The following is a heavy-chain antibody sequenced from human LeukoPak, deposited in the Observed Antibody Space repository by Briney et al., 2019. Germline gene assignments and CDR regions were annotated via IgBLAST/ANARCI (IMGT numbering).Heavy chain of an antibody. V-gene: IGHV4-39*07. CDR1: GGSISSSSYY. J-gene: IGHJ2*01. CDR2: IYYSGST. D-gene: IGHD6-13*01. Sequence: SETLSLTCTVSGGSISSSSYYWGWIRQPPGKGLEWIGSIYYSGSTYYNPSLKSRVTISVDTSKNQFSLKLSSVTAADTAVYYCARDKRTRAAGLLPFDLWGRGTLVTVSS. CDR3: ARDKRTRAAGLLPFDL.